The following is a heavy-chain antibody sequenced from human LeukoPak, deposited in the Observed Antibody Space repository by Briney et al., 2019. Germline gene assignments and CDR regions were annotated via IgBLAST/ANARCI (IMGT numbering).Heavy chain of an antibody. CDR2: INTDTGNP. CDR1: GYTFTSYG. CDR3: ARGSRVLPGYYMDV. V-gene: IGHV7-4-1*02. Sequence: ASVKVSCKASGYTFTSYGMNWVRQAPGQGLEWMGWINTDTGNPTYAQGFTGRFVFSLDTSVSTAYLQISSLKAEDTAVYYCARGSRVLPGYYMDVWGKGTTVTVSS. D-gene: IGHD2/OR15-2a*01. J-gene: IGHJ6*03.